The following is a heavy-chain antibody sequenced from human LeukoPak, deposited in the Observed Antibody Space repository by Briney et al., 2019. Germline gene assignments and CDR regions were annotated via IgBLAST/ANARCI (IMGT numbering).Heavy chain of an antibody. D-gene: IGHD1-1*01. V-gene: IGHV3-74*01. Sequence: GGSLRLSCAASGFTFSNYWMHWVRQAPGRGLVWVPRINSDGSTTSYADSVKGRFSISRDNAENTLFLQMNSLRAEDTAVYYCARVGTGSYHFDYWGQGTLVTVSS. CDR1: GFTFSNYW. J-gene: IGHJ4*02. CDR3: ARVGTGSYHFDY. CDR2: INSDGSTT.